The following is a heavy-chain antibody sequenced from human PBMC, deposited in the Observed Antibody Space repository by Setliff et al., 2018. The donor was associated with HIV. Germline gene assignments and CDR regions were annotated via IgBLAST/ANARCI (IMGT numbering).Heavy chain of an antibody. CDR2: LNDSGST. D-gene: IGHD3-3*01. CDR3: ASGRDFWSGLYV. Sequence: SETLSLTCAVYGGSFRGYYWSWIRQPPRKRLEWIGELNDSGSTNYSPSLMSRVTLSVDTSPNQFSLKFTSVTAADTAVYYGASGRDFWSGLYVWGKGTTVTVSS. V-gene: IGHV4-34*01. CDR1: GGSFRGYY. J-gene: IGHJ6*04.